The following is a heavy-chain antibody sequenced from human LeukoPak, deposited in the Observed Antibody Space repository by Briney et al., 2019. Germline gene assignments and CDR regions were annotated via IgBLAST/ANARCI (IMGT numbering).Heavy chain of an antibody. D-gene: IGHD2-15*01. CDR3: ARRSRVYCSGVSCYYQPAWIYY. Sequence: SETLSLTCTVCGGSISSYYWSWIRQPPGKGLEWIGYIYYSGSTNYNPSLKSRVTISVDTSKNQFSLKLSSVTAADTAVYYCARRSRVYCSGVSCYYQPAWIYYWGEGTLVTVSS. CDR1: GGSISSYY. CDR2: IYYSGST. J-gene: IGHJ4*02. V-gene: IGHV4-59*08.